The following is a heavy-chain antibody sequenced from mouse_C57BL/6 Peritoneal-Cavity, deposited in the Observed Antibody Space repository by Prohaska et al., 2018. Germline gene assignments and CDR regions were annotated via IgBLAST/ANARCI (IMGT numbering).Heavy chain of an antibody. CDR3: AGSNYEKVFDY. CDR1: GYTFTSYW. CDR2: IHPNSGST. J-gene: IGHJ2*01. Sequence: QVQLQQPGAELVKPGASVKLSCKASGYTFTSYWMHWVKQGPGQGLEWIGMIHPNSGSTNYNEKFKSKATLTVDKSSSTAYMQLSSLTSEDSAVYYCAGSNYEKVFDYWGQGTTLTVSS. V-gene: IGHV1-64*01. D-gene: IGHD2-5*01.